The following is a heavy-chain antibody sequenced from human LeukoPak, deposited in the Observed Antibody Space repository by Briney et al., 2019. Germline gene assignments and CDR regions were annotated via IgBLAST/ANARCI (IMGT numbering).Heavy chain of an antibody. CDR2: IHSGGRT. Sequence: GGSLRLSCAASGFSVSSNYMTWVRQAPGKGLEWVSVIHSGGRTYYADSVKGRFTTSRDNSKNTLDLQMNSLSVEDTAVYYCVGVETITMVRGASGDVWGKGTTVTVSS. CDR1: GFSVSSNY. J-gene: IGHJ6*04. V-gene: IGHV3-66*02. D-gene: IGHD3-10*01. CDR3: VGVETITMVRGASGDV.